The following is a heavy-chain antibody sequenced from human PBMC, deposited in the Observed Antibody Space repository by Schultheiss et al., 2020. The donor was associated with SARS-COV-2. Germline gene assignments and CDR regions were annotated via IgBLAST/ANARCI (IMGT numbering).Heavy chain of an antibody. Sequence: ASVKVSCKASGYTFTSYAMHWVRQAPGQGLEWMGWINPNSGGTNYAQKFQGWVTMTRDTSISTAYMELSRLRSDDTAVYYCARESSHDYGDYTFWFDPWGQGTLVTVSS. J-gene: IGHJ5*02. CDR3: ARESSHDYGDYTFWFDP. CDR1: GYTFTSYA. V-gene: IGHV1-2*04. D-gene: IGHD4-17*01. CDR2: INPNSGGT.